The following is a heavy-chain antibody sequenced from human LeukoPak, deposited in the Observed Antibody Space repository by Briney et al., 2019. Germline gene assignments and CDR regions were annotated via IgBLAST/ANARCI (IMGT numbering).Heavy chain of an antibody. CDR1: GFTFSSYW. CDR2: IKQDGSEK. CDR3: ARDVRAPSGYEGDY. D-gene: IGHD5-12*01. Sequence: PGGSLRLSCAASGFTFSSYWMSWVRQAPGKGLEWVANIKQDGSEKYYVDSVKGRFTISRDNAKNSLYLQMNSLRAEDTAVYYCARDVRAPSGYEGDYWGQGTLVTVSS. V-gene: IGHV3-7*01. J-gene: IGHJ4*02.